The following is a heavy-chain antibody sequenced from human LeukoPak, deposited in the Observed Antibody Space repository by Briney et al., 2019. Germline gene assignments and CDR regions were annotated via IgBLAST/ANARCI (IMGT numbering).Heavy chain of an antibody. V-gene: IGHV4-59*12. CDR3: ARGRRYYDNIDY. Sequence: SETLSLTCTVSGGSISSYYWSWIRQPPGKGLEWIGSIYYSGSTYYNPSLKSRVTISVDTSKNQFSLKLSSVTAADTAVYYCARGRRYYDNIDYWGQGTLVTVSS. CDR1: GGSISSYY. J-gene: IGHJ4*02. CDR2: IYYSGST. D-gene: IGHD3-22*01.